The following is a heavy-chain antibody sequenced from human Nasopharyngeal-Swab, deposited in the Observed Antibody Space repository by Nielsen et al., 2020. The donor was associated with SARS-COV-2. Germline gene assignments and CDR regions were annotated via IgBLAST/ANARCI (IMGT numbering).Heavy chain of an antibody. CDR1: GFTFSNYA. CDR3: AKDRDSGDDSDDYYHYYGMDV. Sequence: GGSLRLSCAASGFTFSNYAMNWVRQAPGRGLEWVSGISGGDDSTKYADSVKGRFTISRDNSKNTVNLQMNSLRVEDTAIYYCAKDRDSGDDSDDYYHYYGMDVWGQGTTVTVFS. J-gene: IGHJ6*02. CDR2: ISGGDDST. D-gene: IGHD5-12*01. V-gene: IGHV3-23*01.